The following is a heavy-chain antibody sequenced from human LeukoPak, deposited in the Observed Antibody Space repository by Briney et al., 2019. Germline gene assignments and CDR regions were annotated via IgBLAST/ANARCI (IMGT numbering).Heavy chain of an antibody. CDR1: GFTFSSYA. Sequence: GGSLRLSCVASGFTFSSYAMSWVRQAPGKGLEWVSLISTSSRTHYADAMKGRCTISRDNSRNTLYLQINSLRAEDTAVYYCAKDLDSTGSWPPEYFQHWGQGSLVTVSS. V-gene: IGHV3-23*01. D-gene: IGHD3-22*01. CDR2: ISTSSRT. CDR3: AKDLDSTGSWPPEYFQH. J-gene: IGHJ1*01.